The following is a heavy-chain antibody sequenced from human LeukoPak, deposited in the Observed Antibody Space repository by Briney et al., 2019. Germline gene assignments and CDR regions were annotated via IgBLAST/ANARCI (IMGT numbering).Heavy chain of an antibody. J-gene: IGHJ3*02. V-gene: IGHV4-34*12. Sequence: SETLSLTCTVSGGSISGFYWSWIRQPPGKGLEWIGDIIQSGRTNYNPSFKSRVTISSDTSKKQFSLHLTSVTAADTAVYFCAGTGPTDAFDIWGQGTLVTVSS. CDR3: AGTGPTDAFDI. CDR1: GGSISGFY. D-gene: IGHD1-26*01. CDR2: IIQSGRT.